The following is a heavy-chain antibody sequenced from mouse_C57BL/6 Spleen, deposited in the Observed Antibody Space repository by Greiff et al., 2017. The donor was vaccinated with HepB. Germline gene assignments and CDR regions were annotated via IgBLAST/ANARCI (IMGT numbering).Heavy chain of an antibody. D-gene: IGHD1-1*01. CDR3: ARGGYGSSYGGFAY. J-gene: IGHJ3*01. CDR1: GYTFTDYY. Sequence: VKLMESGAELVRPGASVKLSCKASGYTFTDYYINWVKQRPGQGLEWIAKIYPGSGNTYYNEKFKGKATLTAEKSSSTAYMQLSSLTSEDSAVYFCARGGYGSSYGGFAYWGQGTLVTVSA. CDR2: IYPGSGNT. V-gene: IGHV1-76*01.